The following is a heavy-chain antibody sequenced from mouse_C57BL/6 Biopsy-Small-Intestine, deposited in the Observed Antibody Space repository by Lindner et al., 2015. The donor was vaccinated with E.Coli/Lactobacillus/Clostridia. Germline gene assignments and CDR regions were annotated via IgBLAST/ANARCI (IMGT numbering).Heavy chain of an antibody. CDR2: IDPETGGT. Sequence: VQLQESGAELVRPGASVTLSCKASGYTFTDYEMHWVKQTPVHGLEWIGAIDPETGGTAYNQKFKGKAILTADKSSSTAYMELRSLTSEDSAVYYCTRWGFDYWGQGTTLTVSS. J-gene: IGHJ2*01. CDR3: TRWGFDY. CDR1: GYTFTDYE. V-gene: IGHV1-15*01.